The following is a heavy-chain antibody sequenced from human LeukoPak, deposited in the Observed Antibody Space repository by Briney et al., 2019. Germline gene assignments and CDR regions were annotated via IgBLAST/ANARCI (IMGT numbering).Heavy chain of an antibody. Sequence: SETLSLTCSVSDYSINSGYYWGWIRQPPGKGLEWIGSIYQSGHTYYNPSLKSRVTISVDTSKNQFSLELNSVIAADTAVYYCARQVATKGEWAFDIWGQGTLVTVSS. D-gene: IGHD5-12*01. CDR3: ARQVATKGEWAFDI. V-gene: IGHV4-38-2*02. CDR1: DYSINSGYY. CDR2: IYQSGHT. J-gene: IGHJ3*02.